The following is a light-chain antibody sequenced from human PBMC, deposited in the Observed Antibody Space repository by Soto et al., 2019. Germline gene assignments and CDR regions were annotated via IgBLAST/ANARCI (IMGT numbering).Light chain of an antibody. CDR2: DAS. Sequence: DIQVTQSPSSLSASVGDRVTITCRASQDIRNNVGWFQQKPGEAPKSLIYDASSVQGGVPSRFSGSGSGTEFTLTISSLQPEDIATYYCLQYKSYPYTFGGGAKVEIK. CDR1: QDIRNN. J-gene: IGKJ4*01. V-gene: IGKV1-16*01. CDR3: LQYKSYPYT.